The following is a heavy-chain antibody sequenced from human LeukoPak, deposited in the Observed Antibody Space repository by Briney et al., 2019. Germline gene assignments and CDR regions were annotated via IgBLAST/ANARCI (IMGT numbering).Heavy chain of an antibody. CDR1: GYTFTSYG. V-gene: IGHV1-18*01. CDR2: ISAYNGNT. CDR3: AREPLARKSSDIDY. Sequence: GASVKISCKASGYTFTSYGISWVRQAPGQGLEWMGWISAYNGNTNYAQKLQGRVTMTTDTSTSTAYMELRSLRSDDTAVYYCAREPLARKSSDIDYWGQGTLVTVSS. D-gene: IGHD3-22*01. J-gene: IGHJ4*02.